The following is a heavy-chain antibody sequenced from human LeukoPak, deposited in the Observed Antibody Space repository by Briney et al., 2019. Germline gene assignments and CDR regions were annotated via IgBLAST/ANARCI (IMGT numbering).Heavy chain of an antibody. J-gene: IGHJ4*02. CDR3: AKEKGTKRESFEY. V-gene: IGHV3-23*01. Sequence: GASLRLSCAASGFTFSSYAMSWVRQAPGKGLEWVSSISGSGGSTYNADSVKGRFTISRDSSKNTLYLQMNSLRAEDTAVHYCAKEKGTKRESFEYWGQGTLVTVSS. CDR1: GFTFSSYA. D-gene: IGHD1-14*01. CDR2: ISGSGGST.